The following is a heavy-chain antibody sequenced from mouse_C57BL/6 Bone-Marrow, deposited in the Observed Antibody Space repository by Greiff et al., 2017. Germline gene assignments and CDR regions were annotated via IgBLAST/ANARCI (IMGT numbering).Heavy chain of an antibody. D-gene: IGHD2-4*01. CDR2: IDPSDSYT. CDR3: ARVNDYARYWYFDV. Sequence: VQLQQPGAELVKPGASVKLSCKASGYTFTSYWMQWVKQRPGQGLEWIGEIDPSDSYTNYNQKFKGKATLTVDTSSSTAYMQLSSLTSEDSAVYYCARVNDYARYWYFDVWGTGTTVTVSS. V-gene: IGHV1-50*01. J-gene: IGHJ1*03. CDR1: GYTFTSYW.